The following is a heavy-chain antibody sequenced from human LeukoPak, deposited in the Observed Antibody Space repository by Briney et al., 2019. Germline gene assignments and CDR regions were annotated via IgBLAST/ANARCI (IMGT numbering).Heavy chain of an antibody. J-gene: IGHJ4*02. CDR1: GGSFSGYY. CDR3: ARSSGYYWSYFDY. D-gene: IGHD3-22*01. Sequence: SETLSLTCAVYGGSFSGYYWSWIRQPPGKGLEWIGYIYYSGSTNYNPSLKSRVTISVDTSKNQFSLKLSSVTAADTAVYYCARSSGYYWSYFDYWGQGTLVTVSS. V-gene: IGHV4-59*01. CDR2: IYYSGST.